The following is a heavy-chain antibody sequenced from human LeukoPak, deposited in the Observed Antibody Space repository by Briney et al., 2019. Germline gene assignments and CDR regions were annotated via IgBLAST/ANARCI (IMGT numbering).Heavy chain of an antibody. CDR3: ATAQNRYYYYYGMDV. Sequence: ASVKVSCKVSGYTLTELSMHWVRQAPGKGLGWMGGFDPEDGETIYAQKFQGRVTMTEDTSTDTAYMELSSLRSEDTAVYYCATAQNRYYYYYGMDVWGQGTTVAVSS. CDR2: FDPEDGET. J-gene: IGHJ6*02. V-gene: IGHV1-24*01. D-gene: IGHD1-14*01. CDR1: GYTLTELS.